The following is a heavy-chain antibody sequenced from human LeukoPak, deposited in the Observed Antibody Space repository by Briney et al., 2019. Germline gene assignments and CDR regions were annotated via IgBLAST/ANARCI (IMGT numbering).Heavy chain of an antibody. J-gene: IGHJ4*02. CDR1: GYTFTSYA. CDR2: INTTTGNP. D-gene: IGHD6-19*01. CDR3: WAGTGDDLDY. Sequence: ASVKVSCKASGYTFTSYAMNWVRQAPGQGLEWMGWINTTTGNPTYAQGFTGRFVFSLDTSVSRAYLQISSLKAEDTAVYYCWAGTGDDLDYWGQGTLVTVSS. V-gene: IGHV7-4-1*02.